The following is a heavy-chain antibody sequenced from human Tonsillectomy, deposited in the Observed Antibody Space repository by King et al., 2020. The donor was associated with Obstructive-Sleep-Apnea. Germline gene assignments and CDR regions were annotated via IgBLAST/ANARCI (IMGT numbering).Heavy chain of an antibody. V-gene: IGHV4-59*01. Sequence: QLQESGPGLVKPSETLSLTCTVSGDSINTYYWSWLRQSPEKGLEWIGYIYVTAGTIYNPSLKCRVPLSADASRNQFSLTLTSVTAADTAVYYCARQQSAAYYFDGSGYPRPIDRWGQGALVTVSS. D-gene: IGHD3-22*01. CDR1: GDSINTYY. CDR3: ARQQSAAYYFDGSGYPRPIDR. J-gene: IGHJ5*02. CDR2: IYVTAGT.